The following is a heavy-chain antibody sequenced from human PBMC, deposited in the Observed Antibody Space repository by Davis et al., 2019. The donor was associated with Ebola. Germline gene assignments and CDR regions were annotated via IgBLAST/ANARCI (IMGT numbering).Heavy chain of an antibody. Sequence: GESLKISCAASGFTFSSYSMNWVRQAQGKGLEWVSSISSSSSYIYYADSVKGRFTISRDNAKNSLYLQMNSLRAEDTAVYYCASTLGYSGRVDYWGQGTLVTVSS. V-gene: IGHV3-21*01. CDR1: GFTFSSYS. J-gene: IGHJ4*02. CDR3: ASTLGYSGRVDY. D-gene: IGHD5-12*01. CDR2: ISSSSSYI.